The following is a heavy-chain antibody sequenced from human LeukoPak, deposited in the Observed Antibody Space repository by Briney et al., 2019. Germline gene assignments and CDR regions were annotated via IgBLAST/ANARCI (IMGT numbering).Heavy chain of an antibody. CDR1: GGTFSSYA. Sequence: SVKVSCKASGGTFSSYAISWVRQAPGQGLEWMGRIIPILGIANYARKFQGRVTITADKSTSTAYMELSGLRSEDTAVYYCARDLLDYGGNPYDYWGQGTLVTVSS. J-gene: IGHJ4*02. CDR3: ARDLLDYGGNPYDY. D-gene: IGHD4-17*01. CDR2: IIPILGIA. V-gene: IGHV1-69*04.